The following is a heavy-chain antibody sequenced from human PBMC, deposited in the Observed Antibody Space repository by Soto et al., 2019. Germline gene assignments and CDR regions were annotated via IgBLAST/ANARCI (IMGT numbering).Heavy chain of an antibody. D-gene: IGHD3-22*01. CDR2: IRHSGSDT. V-gene: IGHV3-23*01. J-gene: IGHJ4*02. CDR3: VKCRSGSPYDPGDY. CDR1: GFTFSSYG. Sequence: EVQLLESGGGLVQPGGSLRLSCAASGFTFSSYGMSWVRQAAGKGLEWVSVIRHSGSDTFYADSVKGRFTISRDNSKNTLFLQMNSLRVDDTALYYCVKCRSGSPYDPGDYWGQGTLVTVSS.